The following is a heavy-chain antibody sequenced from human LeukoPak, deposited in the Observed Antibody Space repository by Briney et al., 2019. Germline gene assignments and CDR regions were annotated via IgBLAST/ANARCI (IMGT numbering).Heavy chain of an antibody. J-gene: IGHJ4*02. CDR1: GGSISNDRCY. CDR2: VYYTGST. V-gene: IGHV4-39*02. D-gene: IGHD5-18*01. Sequence: SETLSLTCTVSGGSISNDRCYWGWVRQPPGKGLEWIGSVYYTGSTYYNPSLKNRVTVSVDTSKNQFSLKLSSVTAADTAVYYCARDRYSYGRGGFDYWGQGTLVTVSS. CDR3: ARDRYSYGRGGFDY.